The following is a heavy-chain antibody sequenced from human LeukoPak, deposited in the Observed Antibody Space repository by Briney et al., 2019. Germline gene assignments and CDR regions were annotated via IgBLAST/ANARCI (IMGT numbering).Heavy chain of an antibody. CDR1: GFAFSSYG. D-gene: IGHD6-19*01. CDR3: ARDWDGAGSLDY. J-gene: IGHJ4*02. Sequence: GGSVRLSCAASGFAFSSYGMNWAHQAPGKGLEWVSSISSSSSYIYNADSVKGRFTISRDNAKSSLYLQMNSLRAEDTAVYYCARDWDGAGSLDYWGQGTLVTVSS. CDR2: ISSSSSYI. V-gene: IGHV3-21*01.